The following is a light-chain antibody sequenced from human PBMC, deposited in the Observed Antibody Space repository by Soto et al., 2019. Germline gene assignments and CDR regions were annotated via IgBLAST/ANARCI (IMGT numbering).Light chain of an antibody. CDR1: QSVKSS. V-gene: IGKV3-15*01. CDR2: GAS. Sequence: EIALTQSPATLSLSPGERATLSCRASQSVKSSLAWYQQKPGQAPRLLIYGASTRATGIPARFSGSGSGTEFTLTISSLQSEDSAVYYCQHYNHWLWTFGQGTKVDIK. J-gene: IGKJ1*01. CDR3: QHYNHWLWT.